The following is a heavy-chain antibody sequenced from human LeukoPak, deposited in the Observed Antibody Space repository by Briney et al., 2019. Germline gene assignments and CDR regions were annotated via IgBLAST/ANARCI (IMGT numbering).Heavy chain of an antibody. D-gene: IGHD6-13*01. CDR2: IYTSGST. Sequence: SETLSLTCTVSGGSISSYYWSWIRQPAGKGLEWIGRIYTSGSTNYNPSLKSRVTMSVDTSKNQFSLKLSSVTAADTAVYYCARVGSSSWHGGGLWFDPWGQGTLVTVSS. CDR3: ARVGSSSWHGGGLWFDP. V-gene: IGHV4-4*07. J-gene: IGHJ5*02. CDR1: GGSISSYY.